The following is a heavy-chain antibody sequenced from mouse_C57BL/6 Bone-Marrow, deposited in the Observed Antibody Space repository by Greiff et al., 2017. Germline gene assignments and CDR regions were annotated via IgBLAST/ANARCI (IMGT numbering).Heavy chain of an antibody. Sequence: QVQLQQPGAELVKPGASVKVSCKASGYTFTSYWMHWVKQRPGQGLEWIGRIHPSDSDTNYNQKFKGKATLTVDKSSSTAYMQLSSLTSEDSAVYYCAIDPDGYSSLLYAMDYWGQGTSVTVSS. J-gene: IGHJ4*01. CDR1: GYTFTSYW. V-gene: IGHV1-74*01. D-gene: IGHD2-3*01. CDR2: IHPSDSDT. CDR3: AIDPDGYSSLLYAMDY.